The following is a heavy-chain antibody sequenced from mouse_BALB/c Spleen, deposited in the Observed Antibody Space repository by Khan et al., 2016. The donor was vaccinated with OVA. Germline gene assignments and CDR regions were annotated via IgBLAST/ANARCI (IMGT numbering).Heavy chain of an antibody. CDR3: ARSLYYSYGYALDC. J-gene: IGHJ4*01. Sequence: EVQLLETGPGLVKPSQSLSLTCTVTGYSITSDYAWNWIRQFPGNKLEWMGYISSTGSTSYNPSLKSRISITRDTSKNQFFLQLKSVTTEDTATXYCARSLYYSYGYALDCWGRGTSVTVSS. CDR1: GYSITSDYA. D-gene: IGHD2-14*01. V-gene: IGHV3-2*02. CDR2: ISSTGST.